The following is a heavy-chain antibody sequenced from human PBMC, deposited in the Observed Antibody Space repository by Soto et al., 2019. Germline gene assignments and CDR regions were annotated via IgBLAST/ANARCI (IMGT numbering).Heavy chain of an antibody. Sequence: QVQLQQWGAGLLKPSETLSPTCAVYGGSFSGYYWSWIRQPPGKGLEWIGEINHSGSTNYNPSLKSRVTISVDTSKNQFSLKLSSVTAADTAVYYCANLYGSGDYWGQGTLVTVSS. CDR3: ANLYGSGDY. CDR2: INHSGST. D-gene: IGHD3-10*01. J-gene: IGHJ4*02. V-gene: IGHV4-34*01. CDR1: GGSFSGYY.